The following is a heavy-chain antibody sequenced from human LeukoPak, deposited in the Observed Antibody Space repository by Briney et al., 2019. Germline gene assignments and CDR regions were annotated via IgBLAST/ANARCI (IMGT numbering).Heavy chain of an antibody. CDR1: GFTFSSYA. J-gene: IGHJ5*02. Sequence: GGSLRLSCAASGFTFSSYAMSWVRQAPGKGLEWVSAISGSGGGTYYADSVKGRFTISRDNSKNTLYLQMNSLRAEDTAVYYCAKPIYGDYRFDPWGQGTLVTVSS. V-gene: IGHV3-23*01. CDR3: AKPIYGDYRFDP. D-gene: IGHD4-17*01. CDR2: ISGSGGGT.